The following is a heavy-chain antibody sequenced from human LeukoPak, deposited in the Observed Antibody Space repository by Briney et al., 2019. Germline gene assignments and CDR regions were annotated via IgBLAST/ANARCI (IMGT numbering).Heavy chain of an antibody. CDR2: MNPNSGNT. D-gene: IGHD1-26*01. CDR1: GYTFTSYD. J-gene: IGHJ3*02. Sequence: ASVKVSCKASGYTFTSYDINWVRQATGQGLEWMGWMNPNSGNTGYAQKFQGRVTMTRNTSISTAYMELSSLRSEDTAVYYCARSLSGSYYGAFDIWGQGTMVTVSS. V-gene: IGHV1-8*01. CDR3: ARSLSGSYYGAFDI.